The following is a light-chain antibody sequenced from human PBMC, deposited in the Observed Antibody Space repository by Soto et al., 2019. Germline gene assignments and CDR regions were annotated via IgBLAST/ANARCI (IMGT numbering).Light chain of an antibody. V-gene: IGKV3-15*01. J-gene: IGKJ1*01. CDR2: GAA. CDR3: QQYHNWPA. Sequence: EIAMTQSPATLSVSPGERATLSCRASQSVFSSLAWYQQKPGQAPRLLIYGAATRATGIPARFSGSGSGTEFTLTISSLQYEDFAVYYCQQYHNWPAFGQGTKVEIK. CDR1: QSVFSS.